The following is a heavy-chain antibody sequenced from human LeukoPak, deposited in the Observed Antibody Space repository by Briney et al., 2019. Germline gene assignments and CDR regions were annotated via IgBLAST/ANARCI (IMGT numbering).Heavy chain of an antibody. J-gene: IGHJ4*02. CDR1: GFTFSTYW. CDR3: TRGGGNFDY. V-gene: IGHV3-7*01. Sequence: PGGSLRLSCAASGFTFSTYWMNWVRQAPGKGLEWVANIKFDGSEKYYVDSVKGRFTISRDNTKNSLYLQMNSLRAEDTAMYYCTRGGGNFDYWGQGTLVTVSS. D-gene: IGHD2-15*01. CDR2: IKFDGSEK.